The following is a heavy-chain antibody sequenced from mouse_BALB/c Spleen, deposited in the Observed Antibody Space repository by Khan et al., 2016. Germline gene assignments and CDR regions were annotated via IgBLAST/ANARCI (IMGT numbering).Heavy chain of an antibody. CDR2: INTYTGQP. CDR1: GYPFTNYG. V-gene: IGHV9-3-1*01. Sequence: LVESGPELKKPGETVKISCKASGYPFTNYGMNWVKQAPGKGLKWMGWINTYTGQPTYDDDFKGRFAFSLETSATTAYLQINNLKNEDTATYFRAREDWDGYAMDYWGQGTSVTVSS. CDR3: AREDWDGYAMDY. J-gene: IGHJ4*01. D-gene: IGHD4-1*01.